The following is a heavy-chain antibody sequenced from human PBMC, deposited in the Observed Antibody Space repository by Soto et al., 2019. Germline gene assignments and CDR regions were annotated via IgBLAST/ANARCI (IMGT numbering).Heavy chain of an antibody. CDR2: INTDGSST. CDR3: ARGGELGSGRVYGQDV. D-gene: IGHD3-10*01. CDR1: GFTFNRYW. J-gene: IGHJ6*02. V-gene: IGHV3-74*01. Sequence: EVKLLESGGGLVQPGGSLRLSCAASGFTFNRYWMHWVRQAPGKGLVWVSRINTDGSSTNYADAVQGRFTISRDNAKNTLYLQVKSLRAEATAVYYCARGGELGSGRVYGQDVWGQGTTVTVSS.